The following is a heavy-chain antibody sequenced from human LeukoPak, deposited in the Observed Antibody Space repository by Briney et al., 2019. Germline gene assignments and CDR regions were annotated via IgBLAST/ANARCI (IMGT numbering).Heavy chain of an antibody. CDR1: GFTFSGYA. CDR2: ISCRGGSGVST. V-gene: IGHV3-23*01. J-gene: IGHJ4*02. D-gene: IGHD1-26*01. Sequence: GGSLRLSCAASGFTFSGYAMSWVRQATRKGLEWVAGISCRGGSGVSTYYADPVKHRFTISRDNSKNTMYLQMNSLRAEDTAVYYCAKAGSIKFDYWGQGTLVTVSS. CDR3: AKAGSIKFDY.